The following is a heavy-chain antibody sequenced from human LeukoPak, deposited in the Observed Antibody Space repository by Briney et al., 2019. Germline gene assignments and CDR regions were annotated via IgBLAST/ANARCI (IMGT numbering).Heavy chain of an antibody. J-gene: IGHJ4*02. Sequence: GRSLRLSCAASGFTFSSYGMHWVRQAPGKGLEWVAVISYDGSNKYYADSVKGRFTISRDNSKNTLYLQMNSLRAEDTAVYYCARLSANSSAYFFDYWGQGTLVTVSS. CDR3: ARLSANSSAYFFDY. V-gene: IGHV3-30*03. CDR1: GFTFSSYG. D-gene: IGHD3-22*01. CDR2: ISYDGSNK.